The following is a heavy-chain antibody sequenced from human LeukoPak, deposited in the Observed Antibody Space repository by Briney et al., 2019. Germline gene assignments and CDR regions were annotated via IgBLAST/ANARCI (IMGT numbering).Heavy chain of an antibody. CDR3: AREYSGYDRGPFDY. D-gene: IGHD5-12*01. V-gene: IGHV1-69*13. CDR2: IIPIFGTA. J-gene: IGHJ4*02. Sequence: SVKVSCKASGYTFTSYDINWVRQAPGQGLEWMGGIIPIFGTANYAQKFQGRVTITADESTSTAYMELSSLRSEDTAVYYCAREYSGYDRGPFDYWGQGTLVTVSS. CDR1: GYTFTSYD.